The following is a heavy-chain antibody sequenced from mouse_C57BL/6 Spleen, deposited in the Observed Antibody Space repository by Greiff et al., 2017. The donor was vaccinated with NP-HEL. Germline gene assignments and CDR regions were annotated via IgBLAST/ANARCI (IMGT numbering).Heavy chain of an antibody. CDR1: GFTFSSYA. Sequence: EVKLMESGGGLVKPGGSLKLSCAASGFTFSSYAMSWVRQTPEKRLEWVATISDGGSYTYYPDNVKGRFTISRDNAKNNLYLQMSHLKSEDTAMYDCARRGGSSYYYAMDYWGQGTSVTVSS. CDR2: ISDGGSYT. J-gene: IGHJ4*01. V-gene: IGHV5-4*03. D-gene: IGHD1-1*01. CDR3: ARRGGSSYYYAMDY.